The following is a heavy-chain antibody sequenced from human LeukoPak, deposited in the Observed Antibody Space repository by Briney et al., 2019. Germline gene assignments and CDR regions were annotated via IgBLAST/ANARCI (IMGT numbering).Heavy chain of an antibody. D-gene: IGHD3-16*02. CDR3: ARDRDMITFGGVIVIHPIDY. J-gene: IGHJ4*02. CDR2: IYTSVST. V-gene: IGHV4-4*07. CDR1: GGSISSYY. Sequence: PSETLSLTCTVSGGSISSYYWSWIRQPAGKGLEWIGRIYTSVSTNYNPSLKSRGTMSVDTSKNQFSLKLSSVTAAATAVYYCARDRDMITFGGVIVIHPIDYWGQGPLVTVSS.